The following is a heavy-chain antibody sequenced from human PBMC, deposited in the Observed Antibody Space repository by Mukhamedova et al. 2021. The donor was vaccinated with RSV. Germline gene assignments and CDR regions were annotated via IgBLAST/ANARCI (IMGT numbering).Heavy chain of an antibody. V-gene: IGHV3-74*01. D-gene: IGHD6-13*01. CDR2: INSDGSST. CDR3: ARVYSSSWYGAVDY. J-gene: IGHJ4*02. Sequence: VWVSRINSDGSSTSYADSVKGRFTISRDNAKNTLYLQMNSLRAEDTAVYYCARVYSSSWYGAVDYWGQGTLVTVSS.